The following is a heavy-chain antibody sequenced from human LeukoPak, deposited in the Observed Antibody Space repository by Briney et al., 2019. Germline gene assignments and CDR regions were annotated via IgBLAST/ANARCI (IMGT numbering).Heavy chain of an antibody. Sequence: SETLSLTCAVYGGSFSGYYWSWIRQPTGKGLEWIGEINHSGSTNYNPSLKSRVTISVDTSKNQFSLKLSSVTAADTAVYYCARGPDWYFHLWGRGTLVTVSS. CDR1: GGSFSGYY. CDR3: ARGPDWYFHL. J-gene: IGHJ2*01. V-gene: IGHV4-34*01. CDR2: INHSGST.